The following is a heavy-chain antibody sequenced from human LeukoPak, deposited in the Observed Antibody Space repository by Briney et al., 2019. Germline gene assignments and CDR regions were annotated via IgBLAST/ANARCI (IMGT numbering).Heavy chain of an antibody. V-gene: IGHV4-30-4*08. CDR3: ASIVGAHRPDY. CDR1: GGSISSSSYY. J-gene: IGHJ4*02. Sequence: KPSETLSLTCTVSGGSISSSSYYWGWIRQPPGKGLEWIGYIYYSGSTYYNPSLKSRVTISVDTCKNQFSLKLSSVTAADTAVYYCASIVGAHRPDYWGQGTLVTVSS. D-gene: IGHD1-26*01. CDR2: IYYSGST.